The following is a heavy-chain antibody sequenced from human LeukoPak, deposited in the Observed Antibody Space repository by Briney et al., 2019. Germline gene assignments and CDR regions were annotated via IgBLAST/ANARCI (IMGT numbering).Heavy chain of an antibody. V-gene: IGHV3-30*18. CDR1: GFTFRSYG. CDR2: ISPDGRSE. J-gene: IGHJ4*02. CDR3: AKDYGGVSNF. Sequence: PGGSLRLSCAGSGFTFRSYGMQWVRQSPGKGLEWLALISPDGRSEYYAGSVKGRFTISRDNSKSTVYLQMNSLRPEDTALYYCAKDYGGVSNFWGQGTLVTVSS. D-gene: IGHD3-16*01.